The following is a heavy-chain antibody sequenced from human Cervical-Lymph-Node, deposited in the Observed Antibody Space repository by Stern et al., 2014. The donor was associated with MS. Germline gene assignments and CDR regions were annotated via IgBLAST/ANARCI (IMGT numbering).Heavy chain of an antibody. CDR3: VRPSHFDLSGHYYSHFDL. CDR1: GFTFDDYA. Sequence: MQLVQSGGTVVQPGRSLRLACSASGFTFDDYAMHWVRQVPGKGLEWVSGISQKSDSMGYVDAVKGRFTISRDNAKNSLYLQMNSLRPEDTALYYCVRPSHFDLSGHYYSHFDLWGQGTLVTVSS. CDR2: ISQKSDSM. J-gene: IGHJ4*02. V-gene: IGHV3-9*01. D-gene: IGHD3-22*01.